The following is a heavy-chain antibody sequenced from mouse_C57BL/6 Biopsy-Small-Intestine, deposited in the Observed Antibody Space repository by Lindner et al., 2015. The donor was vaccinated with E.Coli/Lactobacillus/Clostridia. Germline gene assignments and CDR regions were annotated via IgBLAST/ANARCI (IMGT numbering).Heavy chain of an antibody. CDR1: GFTFSDYG. CDR2: ISSGSSTI. J-gene: IGHJ2*01. Sequence: VQLQESGGGLVKPGGSLKLSCAASGFTFSDYGMHWVRQAPEKGLEWVAYISSGSSTIYYADTVKGRFTISRDNARNTLYLQMSSLKSEDTAMYYCTRVLITFDYWGQGTTLTVSS. D-gene: IGHD1-1*01. V-gene: IGHV5-17*03. CDR3: TRVLITFDY.